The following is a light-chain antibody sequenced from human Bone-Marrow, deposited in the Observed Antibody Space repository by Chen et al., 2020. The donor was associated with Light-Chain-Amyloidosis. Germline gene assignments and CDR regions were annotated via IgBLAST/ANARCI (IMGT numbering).Light chain of an antibody. Sequence: QSALTQPASVSGSPGQSITISCTGTSGDVGTYNYVSWYQQNPGKAPKVMIYAVSNRPSGVSNRFSGSKSCNTASLTISGLQAEDEADYYCSSFTSSSSYVFGPGTKVTVL. CDR3: SSFTSSSSYV. V-gene: IGLV2-14*01. CDR1: SGDVGTYNY. CDR2: AVS. J-gene: IGLJ1*01.